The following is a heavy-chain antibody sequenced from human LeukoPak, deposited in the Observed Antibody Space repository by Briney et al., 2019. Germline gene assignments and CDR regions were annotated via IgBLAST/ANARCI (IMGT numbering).Heavy chain of an antibody. CDR3: AKAHMDPNCSSTSCYLRGPYYYGMDV. Sequence: GGSLRLSCAASGFTFDDYAMHWVRQAPGKGLEWVSLISWDGGSTYYADSVKGRFTISRDNSKNSLYLQMNSLRAEDTALYYCAKAHMDPNCSSTSCYLRGPYYYGMDVWGKGTTVTVSS. V-gene: IGHV3-43D*04. CDR1: GFTFDDYA. J-gene: IGHJ6*04. CDR2: ISWDGGST. D-gene: IGHD2-2*01.